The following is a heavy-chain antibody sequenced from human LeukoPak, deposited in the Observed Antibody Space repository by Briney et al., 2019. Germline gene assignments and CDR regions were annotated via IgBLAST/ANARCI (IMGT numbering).Heavy chain of an antibody. V-gene: IGHV4-59*01. J-gene: IGHJ3*02. CDR3: ARGYCSGGSCLPNLDAFDI. Sequence: SETLSLTCTVSGGSISSYYWSWGWQPPGKGLEWIGYIYYGGSTNYNPSLTSRVTISVDTSKNKCSLKPSSVTAADTAVYYCARGYCSGGSCLPNLDAFDIWGQGTMVTVSS. D-gene: IGHD2-15*01. CDR2: IYYGGST. CDR1: GGSISSYY.